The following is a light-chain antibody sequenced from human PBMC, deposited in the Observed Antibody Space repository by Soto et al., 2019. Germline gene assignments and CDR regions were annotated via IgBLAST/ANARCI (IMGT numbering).Light chain of an antibody. V-gene: IGKV3-15*01. CDR1: QSVSSN. CDR2: GAS. J-gene: IGKJ2*01. CDR3: HQYNNWPPKYT. Sequence: EIVMTQSPVTLSVSPGERATLSCRASQSVSSNLAWYQQKPGQAPRLLIYGASTRATGIPARFSGSGSGTEFTLTISSLQSEDFAVDYCHQYNNWPPKYTFGQGTKLEIK.